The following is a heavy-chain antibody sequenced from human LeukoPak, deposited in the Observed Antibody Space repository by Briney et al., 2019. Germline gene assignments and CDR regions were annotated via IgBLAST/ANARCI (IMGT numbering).Heavy chain of an antibody. CDR1: GGSISSSSYY. V-gene: IGHV4-39*01. CDR3: ARHASLSGYDYDGGDWFDP. CDR2: IYFSGST. J-gene: IGHJ5*02. D-gene: IGHD5-12*01. Sequence: PSETLSLTCTVSGGSISSSSYYWGWIRQPPGKGLEWIGSIYFSGSTYYNPSLKSRVTISVDTSKNQFSLKLSSVTAADTAVYYCARHASLSGYDYDGGDWFDPWGQGTLLAVSS.